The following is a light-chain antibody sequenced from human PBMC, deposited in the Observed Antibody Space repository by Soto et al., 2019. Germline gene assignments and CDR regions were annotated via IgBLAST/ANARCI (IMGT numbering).Light chain of an antibody. V-gene: IGKV3-11*01. CDR3: QQRSSSPPIT. Sequence: EIVLTQSPATLSLSPGERATLSCRASQSVSSYLAWYQQKPGQAPRLLIYDASNRATGIPARFSGSGSGTDFTLTISSLEPEDFAVYYCQQRSSSPPITIGQGTRLEIK. J-gene: IGKJ5*01. CDR2: DAS. CDR1: QSVSSY.